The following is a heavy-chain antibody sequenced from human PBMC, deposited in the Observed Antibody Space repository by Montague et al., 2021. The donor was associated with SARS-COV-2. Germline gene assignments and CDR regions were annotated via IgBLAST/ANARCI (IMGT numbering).Heavy chain of an antibody. CDR3: ARDKVSATTGGPGYYFDY. D-gene: IGHD2-8*02. CDR1: GFSVSSTH. J-gene: IGHJ4*02. V-gene: IGHV3-66*01. CDR2: SHTGDST. Sequence: SLRLSCAASGFSVSSTHMSWVRQAPGKGLEWVSSSHTGDSTYYADSMKGRFTFSRDISRNTVDLQMNGLRPEDTAAYYCARDKVSATTGGPGYYFDYWGQGALVTVSS.